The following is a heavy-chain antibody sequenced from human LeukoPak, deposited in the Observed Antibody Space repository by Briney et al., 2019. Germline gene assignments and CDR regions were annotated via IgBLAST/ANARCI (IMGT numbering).Heavy chain of an antibody. V-gene: IGHV3-11*01. Sequence: PGGSLRLSCAASGFTFSDYYMNWIRQAPGKGLEWVSFIRFSGGSVYYADSVKGRFTHSRDNAKNSLYLHMSNLRAEDTAVYFCARGGGLDVWGQGATVTVSS. CDR1: GFTFSDYY. J-gene: IGHJ6*02. CDR3: ARGGGLDV. CDR2: IRFSGGSV. D-gene: IGHD3-16*01.